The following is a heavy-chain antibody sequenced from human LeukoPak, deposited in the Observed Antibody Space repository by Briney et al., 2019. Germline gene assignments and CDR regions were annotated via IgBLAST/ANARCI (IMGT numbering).Heavy chain of an antibody. CDR3: ARGDYDILTGYYTSYYYYGMDV. CDR2: INHSGST. Sequence: SETLSLTCAVYGGSLSGYYWSWIRQPPGKGLEWIGEINHSGSTNYNPSLKSRVTISVDTSKNQFSLKLSSVTAADTAVYYCARGDYDILTGYYTSYYYYGMDVWGQGTLVTVSS. V-gene: IGHV4-34*01. CDR1: GGSLSGYY. D-gene: IGHD3-9*01. J-gene: IGHJ6*02.